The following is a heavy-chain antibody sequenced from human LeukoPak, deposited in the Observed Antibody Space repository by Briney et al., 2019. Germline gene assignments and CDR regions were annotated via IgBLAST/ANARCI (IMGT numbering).Heavy chain of an antibody. CDR2: IRNDGSNE. J-gene: IGHJ4*02. CDR3: AKDNHHSIAVASGLDY. V-gene: IGHV3-30*02. CDR1: GFIFSSYG. Sequence: GGSLRLSCAASGFIFSSYGMHWVRQAPGKGLEWVAHIRNDGSNEYYAESVKGRLTISRDNSKNTLYLQLNSLRAEDTAVYYCAKDNHHSIAVASGLDYWGQGTLVAVSS. D-gene: IGHD6-19*01.